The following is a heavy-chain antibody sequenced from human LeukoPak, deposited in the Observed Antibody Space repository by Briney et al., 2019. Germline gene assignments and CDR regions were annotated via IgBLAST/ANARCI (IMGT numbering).Heavy chain of an antibody. D-gene: IGHD4/OR15-4a*01. CDR3: RSGGAAPGAFDN. CDR2: IKYDGDEE. V-gene: IGHV3-7*01. Sequence: GGSLRLSCAASGFTFRDFWMSWMRQAPGKGLEWVANIKYDGDEEYYVDSVKGRFTISRDNAKNSLYLQLNSLRVEDTAVYYCRSGGAAPGAFDNWGQGILVTVSP. CDR1: GFTFRDFW. J-gene: IGHJ4*02.